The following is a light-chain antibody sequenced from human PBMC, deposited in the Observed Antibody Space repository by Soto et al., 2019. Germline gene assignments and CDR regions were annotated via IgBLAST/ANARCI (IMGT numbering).Light chain of an antibody. J-gene: IGKJ2*01. CDR1: QTINGR. Sequence: DIKMTQSPSTLSASIGDRVTITCRASQTINGRLAWYQQKPGRPPKLLIYDVSFLESGAPSRFSGSGSGTDFTLTISSLRPHDFATFYCQQYKVYPYTFGQGSRLDIQ. CDR3: QQYKVYPYT. V-gene: IGKV1-5*01. CDR2: DVS.